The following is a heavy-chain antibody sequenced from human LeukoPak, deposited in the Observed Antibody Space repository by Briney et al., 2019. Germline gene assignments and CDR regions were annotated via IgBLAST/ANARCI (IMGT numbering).Heavy chain of an antibody. CDR1: GFTFDDYA. CDR2: ISWNSGSI. D-gene: IGHD2-2*01. CDR3: AKDGGLGYCSSTSCWLFDY. V-gene: IGHV3-9*01. J-gene: IGHJ4*02. Sequence: GRSLRLSCAASGFTFDDYAMHWVRQAPGKGLEWVSGISWNSGSIGYADSVKGRFTISRDNAKNSLYLQMNSLRAGDTALYYCAKDGGLGYCSSTSCWLFDYWGQGTLVTVSS.